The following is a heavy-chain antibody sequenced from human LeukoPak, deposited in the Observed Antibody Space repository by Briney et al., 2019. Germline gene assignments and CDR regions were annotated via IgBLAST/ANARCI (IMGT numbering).Heavy chain of an antibody. D-gene: IGHD2-15*01. V-gene: IGHV5-51*01. Sequence: GESLKISCKGSGYSFTSYWIGWVRQMPGKGLEWMGIIYPGDSDTRYSPSFQGQVTISADKSISTAYLQWSSLKASDTAMYYCARQGRYCSGGSCYSGWFDPWGQGTLVTVSS. CDR3: ARQGRYCSGGSCYSGWFDP. CDR1: GYSFTSYW. CDR2: IYPGDSDT. J-gene: IGHJ5*02.